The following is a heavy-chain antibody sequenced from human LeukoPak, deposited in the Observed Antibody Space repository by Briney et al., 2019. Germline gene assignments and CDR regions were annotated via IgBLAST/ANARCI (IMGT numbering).Heavy chain of an antibody. J-gene: IGHJ4*02. CDR2: MSTRGPT. Sequence: SETLPLTCTVSGGSVATYYWAWIRQSPGKGLEFIGRMSTRGPTNYNPSLESRVSMSTDTSKNQFSLKLSSVAAADTAVYYCARGVSGSSFDYWGQGTLVTVSS. CDR3: ARGVSGSSFDY. V-gene: IGHV4-4*07. D-gene: IGHD6-13*01. CDR1: GGSVATYY.